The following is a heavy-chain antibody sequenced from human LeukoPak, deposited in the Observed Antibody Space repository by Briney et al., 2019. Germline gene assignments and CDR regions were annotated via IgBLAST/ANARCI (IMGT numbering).Heavy chain of an antibody. V-gene: IGHV1-69*05. Sequence: SVKVSCKASGYAFTGYSMHWVRQAPGQGLEWMGRIIPIFGTANYAQKFQGRVTITTDESTSTAYMELSSLRSEDTAVYYCASWDYYDSSGYQGYFDYWGQGTLVTVSS. CDR1: GYAFTGYS. CDR2: IIPIFGTA. CDR3: ASWDYYDSSGYQGYFDY. D-gene: IGHD3-22*01. J-gene: IGHJ4*02.